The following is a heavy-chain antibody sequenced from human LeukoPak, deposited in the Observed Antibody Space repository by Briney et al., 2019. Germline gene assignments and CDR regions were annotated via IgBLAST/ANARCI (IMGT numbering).Heavy chain of an antibody. D-gene: IGHD1-7*01. V-gene: IGHV3-23*01. CDR3: AKEQRDWNYGVFDY. CDR1: VFTFSRYA. Sequence: PGRSLRLSCAASVFTFSRYAMSWVSQAPGKGLEWVSAISGRGGSTHYAESVKGRFTISRDNSKNMLYLQMNSLRAEDTAEYYCAKEQRDWNYGVFDYWGQGTQVTVSS. CDR2: ISGRGGST. J-gene: IGHJ4*02.